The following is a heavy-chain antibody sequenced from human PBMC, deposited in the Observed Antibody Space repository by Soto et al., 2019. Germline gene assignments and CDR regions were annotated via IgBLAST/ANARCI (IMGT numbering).Heavy chain of an antibody. CDR3: ARDIVVVPAAMSPNRWLYYYYGMDV. Sequence: ASVKVSCKASGYTFTSYYMHWVRQAPGQGLEWMGIINPSGGSTSYAQKFQGRVTMTRDTSTSTVYMELSSLRSEDTAVYYCARDIVVVPAAMSPNRWLYYYYGMDVWRQGTTVTVSS. V-gene: IGHV1-46*01. CDR2: INPSGGST. J-gene: IGHJ6*02. CDR1: GYTFTSYY. D-gene: IGHD2-2*01.